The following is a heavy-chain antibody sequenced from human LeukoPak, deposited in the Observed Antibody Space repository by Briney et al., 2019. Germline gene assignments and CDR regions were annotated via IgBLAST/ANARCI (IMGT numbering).Heavy chain of an antibody. J-gene: IGHJ5*02. V-gene: IGHV1-69*04. CDR1: GGTFSSYA. CDR2: IIPILGIA. CDR3: ARSGIVATITHWFDP. D-gene: IGHD5-12*01. Sequence: SVKVSCKASGGTFSSYAISWVRQAPGQGLEWMGRIIPILGIANYAQKFQGRVTITADKSTSTAYMELSSLRSGDTAVYYCARSGIVATITHWFDPWGQGTLVTVSS.